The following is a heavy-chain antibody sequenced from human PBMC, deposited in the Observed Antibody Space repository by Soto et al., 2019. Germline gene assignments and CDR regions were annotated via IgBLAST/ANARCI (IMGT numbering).Heavy chain of an antibody. Sequence: GASVKVSCKASGGTFSSYAISWVRQAPGQGLEWMGGIIPIFGTANYAQKFQGRVTITADESTSTAYMELSSLRSEDTAVYYCARDSFTYDILTGRFDYWGQGXLVTVSS. V-gene: IGHV1-69*13. CDR2: IIPIFGTA. CDR3: ARDSFTYDILTGRFDY. D-gene: IGHD3-9*01. J-gene: IGHJ4*02. CDR1: GGTFSSYA.